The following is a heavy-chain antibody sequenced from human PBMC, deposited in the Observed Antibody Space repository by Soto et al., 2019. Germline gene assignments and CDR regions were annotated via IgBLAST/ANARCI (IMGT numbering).Heavy chain of an antibody. Sequence: ASVKVSCKASGGTFSSYAISWVRQAPGQGLEWMGGIIPIFGTANYAQKFQGRVTITADESTSTAYMELSSLRSEDTAVYYCARGPERLLWDYYGMDVWGQGTTVTVSS. D-gene: IGHD3-3*01. CDR2: IIPIFGTA. J-gene: IGHJ6*02. CDR3: ARGPERLLWDYYGMDV. CDR1: GGTFSSYA. V-gene: IGHV1-69*13.